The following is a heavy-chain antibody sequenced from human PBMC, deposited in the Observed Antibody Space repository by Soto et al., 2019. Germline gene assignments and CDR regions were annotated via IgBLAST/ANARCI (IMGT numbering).Heavy chain of an antibody. J-gene: IGHJ4*02. Sequence: GGSLRLSCSASGFTFSSYAMHWVRQAPGKGLEYVSAISSNGGSTYYADSVKGRFTISRDNSKNTLYLQMNSLRAEDTAVYYCAKGSIVGATLFDYWGQGTLVTVST. D-gene: IGHD1-26*01. CDR2: ISSNGGST. V-gene: IGHV3-64*04. CDR1: GFTFSSYA. CDR3: AKGSIVGATLFDY.